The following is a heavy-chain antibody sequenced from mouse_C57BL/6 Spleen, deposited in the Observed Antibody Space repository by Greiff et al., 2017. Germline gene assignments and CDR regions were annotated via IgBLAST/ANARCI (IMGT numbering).Heavy chain of an antibody. J-gene: IGHJ4*01. D-gene: IGHD1-1*01. V-gene: IGHV6-3*01. Sequence: EVKVEESGGGLVQPGGSMKLSCVASGFTFSNYWMNWVRQSPEKGLEWVAQIRLKSDNYATHYAESVKGRFTISRDDSKSSVYLQMNNLRAEDTGIYYCTVYYYGSNYYAMDYWGQGTSVTVSS. CDR2: IRLKSDNYAT. CDR3: TVYYYGSNYYAMDY. CDR1: GFTFSNYW.